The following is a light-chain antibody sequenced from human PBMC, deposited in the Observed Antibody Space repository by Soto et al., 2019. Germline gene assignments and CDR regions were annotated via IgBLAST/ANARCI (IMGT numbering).Light chain of an antibody. CDR2: GAY. V-gene: IGKV3-20*01. Sequence: EIVLTQSPGTLSLSPGERATLSCRASQSVSSSCLAWYQQKPGQAPRLIIYGAYSRATGIPDRFSGSGSGTDFTLTISRLEPEDFAVYYCQQYGSSPPITCGQGTRLEIK. CDR1: QSVSSSC. J-gene: IGKJ5*01. CDR3: QQYGSSPPIT.